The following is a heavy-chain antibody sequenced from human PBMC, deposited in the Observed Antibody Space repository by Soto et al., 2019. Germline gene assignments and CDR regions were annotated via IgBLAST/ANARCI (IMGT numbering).Heavy chain of an antibody. CDR2: INPSGGST. V-gene: IGHV1-46*01. J-gene: IGHJ5*02. D-gene: IGHD3-22*01. Sequence: ASLKVSCKASGYTFTSYYMHWVRQAPGQGLEWMGIINPSGGSTSYAQKFQGRVTMTRDTSTSTVYMELSSLRSEDTAVYYCARETYYYDSSGSYSDPNWFDPWGQGTLVTVSS. CDR1: GYTFTSYY. CDR3: ARETYYYDSSGSYSDPNWFDP.